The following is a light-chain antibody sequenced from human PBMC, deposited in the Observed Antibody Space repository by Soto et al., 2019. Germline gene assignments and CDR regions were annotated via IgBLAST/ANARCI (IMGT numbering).Light chain of an antibody. J-gene: IGKJ1*01. V-gene: IGKV3-20*01. CDR1: QSVSSTY. CDR2: GAS. CDR3: QQYGSSPRS. Sequence: EIVLTRSPGTLSLSPGERATLSCRASQSVSSTYLAWYQHKLGQAPRLVIYGASSKASGIPDRFSGSGSGTDFTLTISRLEPEDFAVYYCQQYGSSPRSFGQGTKVEVK.